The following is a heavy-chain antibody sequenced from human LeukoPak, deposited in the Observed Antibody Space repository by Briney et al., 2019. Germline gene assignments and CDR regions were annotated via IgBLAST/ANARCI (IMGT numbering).Heavy chain of an antibody. V-gene: IGHV3-48*03. Sequence: PGGSLRLSCAASGFTFSSYEMNWVRQAPGKGLEWVSYISSSGSTIYYADSVKGRFTISRDNAKNSLYLQMNSLRAEDTAVYYCARDSVVPASYYYGMDVWGKGTTVTVSS. D-gene: IGHD2-2*01. CDR2: ISSSGSTI. CDR1: GFTFSSYE. J-gene: IGHJ6*04. CDR3: ARDSVVPASYYYGMDV.